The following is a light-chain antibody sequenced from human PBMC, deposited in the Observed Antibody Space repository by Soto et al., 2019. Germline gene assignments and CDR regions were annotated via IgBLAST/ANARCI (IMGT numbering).Light chain of an antibody. CDR1: QSISSY. J-gene: IGKJ2*01. Sequence: DIQMTQSPSSLSASVGDRVTITCRASQSISSYLNWYQVKPGKAPKLLICVASSLQSGVPSRFSGSGSGTDFTLTTSSLQPEDFATYYCQQSYSIPYTFGQGTKIEIK. V-gene: IGKV1-39*01. CDR2: VAS. CDR3: QQSYSIPYT.